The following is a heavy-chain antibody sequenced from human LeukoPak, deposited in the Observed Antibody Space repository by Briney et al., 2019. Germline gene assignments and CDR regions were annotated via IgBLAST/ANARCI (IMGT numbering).Heavy chain of an antibody. CDR3: TELGITMIGGV. Sequence: GGSLRLSCAASGFIFRNYGIHWVRQAPGKGLEWVAFIYSDGSLKYYADSVKGRFTISRDNAKNSLYLQMNSLRAEDTAVYYCTELGITMIGGVWGKGTTVTISS. J-gene: IGHJ6*04. D-gene: IGHD3-10*02. CDR1: GFIFRNYG. CDR2: IYSDGSLK. V-gene: IGHV3-33*03.